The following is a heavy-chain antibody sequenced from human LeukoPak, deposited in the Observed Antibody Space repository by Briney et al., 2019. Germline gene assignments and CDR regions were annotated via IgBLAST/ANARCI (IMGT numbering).Heavy chain of an antibody. CDR1: GFTVSSNY. V-gene: IGHV3-53*04. D-gene: IGHD1-14*01. CDR2: IYSGGST. J-gene: IGHJ3*02. Sequence: GGSLRLSCAASGFTVSSNYMSWVRQAPGKGLEWVSVIYSGGSTYFADSVKGRFTISRHNSKNTLYLQINSPRAEDTAVYYCARAGPYDAFDIWGQGTMVTVSS. CDR3: ARAGPYDAFDI.